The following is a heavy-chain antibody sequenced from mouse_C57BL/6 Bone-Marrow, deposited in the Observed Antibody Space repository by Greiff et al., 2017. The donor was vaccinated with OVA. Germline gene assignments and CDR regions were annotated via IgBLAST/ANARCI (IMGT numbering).Heavy chain of an antibody. J-gene: IGHJ2*01. D-gene: IGHD2-5*01. CDR1: GFTFSDYG. V-gene: IGHV5-15*01. CDR3: ARLNSNYVYFDY. CDR2: ISNLAYSI. Sequence: EVKVVESGGGLVQPGGSLKLSCAASGFTFSDYGMAWVRQAPRKGPEWVAFISNLAYSIYYADTVKGRFTISRENAKNTQYLEMISLRSEDTAMYYCARLNSNYVYFDYWGQGTTLTVSS.